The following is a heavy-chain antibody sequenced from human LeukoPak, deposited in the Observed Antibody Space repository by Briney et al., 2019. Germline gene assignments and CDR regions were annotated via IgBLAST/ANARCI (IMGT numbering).Heavy chain of an antibody. Sequence: PSETLSLTCTVSGGSISSSSYYWGWIRQPPGKGLDWIGHIYSSGGTDYNPSLKSRLTISVDTSKNQFSLRLSSVTAADTAVYYCARGRNTMVRGAIGAETRYYYSYYTDVWGKGTTVTVSS. CDR1: GGSISSSSYY. CDR3: ARGRNTMVRGAIGAETRYYYSYYTDV. CDR2: IYSSGGT. V-gene: IGHV4-39*02. J-gene: IGHJ6*03. D-gene: IGHD3-10*01.